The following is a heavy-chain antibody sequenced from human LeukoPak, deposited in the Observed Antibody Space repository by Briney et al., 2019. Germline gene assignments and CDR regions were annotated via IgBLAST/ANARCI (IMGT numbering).Heavy chain of an antibody. Sequence: GASVKVSCKASGYTFTSYYINWVRQATGQGLEWMGWMNPNSGNTGYAQKFQGRVTITRNTSISTAYMELSSLRSEDTAVYYCARGVRWLQSTHYYYFDYWGQGTLVTVSS. V-gene: IGHV1-8*03. J-gene: IGHJ4*02. CDR3: ARGVRWLQSTHYYYFDY. CDR1: GYTFTSYY. D-gene: IGHD5-24*01. CDR2: MNPNSGNT.